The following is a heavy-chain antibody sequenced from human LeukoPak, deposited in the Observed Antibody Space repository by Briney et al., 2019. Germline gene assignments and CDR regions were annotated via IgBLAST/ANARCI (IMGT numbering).Heavy chain of an antibody. V-gene: IGHV4-39*07. CDR3: ASRSSTSFMFY. J-gene: IGHJ4*02. D-gene: IGHD2-2*01. Sequence: PSETLSLTCTVSGGSISSGGYYWSWIRQPPGKGLEWTGEINHSGSTNYNPSLKSRVTISVDTSKNQFSPKLSSVTAADTAVYYCASRSSTSFMFYWGQGTLVTVSS. CDR2: INHSGST. CDR1: GGSISSGGYY.